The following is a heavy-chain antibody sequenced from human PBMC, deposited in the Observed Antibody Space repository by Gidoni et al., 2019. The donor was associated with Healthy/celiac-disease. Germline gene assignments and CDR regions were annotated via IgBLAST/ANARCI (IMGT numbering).Heavy chain of an antibody. D-gene: IGHD2-15*01. CDR1: GFSLSNARMG. CDR3: ARGYGYCSGGSWYYYYGMDV. V-gene: IGHV2-26*01. J-gene: IGHJ6*02. CDR2: IFSNDEK. Sequence: QVTLKESGPVLVKPTETLTLTCTVSGFSLSNARMGVSWIRQPPGKALEWLAHIFSNDEKSYSTSLKSRLTISKDTSKSQVVLTMTNMDPVDTATYYCARGYGYCSGGSWYYYYGMDVWGQGTTVTVSS.